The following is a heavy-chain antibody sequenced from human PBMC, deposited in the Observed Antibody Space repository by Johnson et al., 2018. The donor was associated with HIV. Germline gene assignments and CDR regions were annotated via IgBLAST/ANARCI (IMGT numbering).Heavy chain of an antibody. J-gene: IGHJ3*02. Sequence: QVQLVESGGGVVQPGRSLRLSCVASGFTFSSYTMHWVRQAPGKGLEWVAVISYDGSNKYYADSVKGRFTISRDNSKTTLFLHINSLRAEDTAVYYCARDRRSSFDIWGQGTMVAVSS. D-gene: IGHD6-6*01. CDR3: ARDRRSSFDI. CDR1: GFTFSSYT. CDR2: ISYDGSNK. V-gene: IGHV3-30*04.